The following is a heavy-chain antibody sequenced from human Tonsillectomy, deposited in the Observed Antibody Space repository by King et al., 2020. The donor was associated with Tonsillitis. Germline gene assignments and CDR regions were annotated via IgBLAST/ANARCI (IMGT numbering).Heavy chain of an antibody. J-gene: IGHJ4*02. CDR2: IRYDGSNK. D-gene: IGHD6-13*01. CDR1: GFTFSSYG. CDR3: GKDGASGAAGIDY. Sequence: VQLVESGGGVVQRGGSLRLSCAASGFTFSSYGMHWVRQAPGKGLEWVAFIRYDGSNKYYADSVKGRFTISRDNSKNTLYLQMNSLRAEDMAVYYCGKDGASGAAGIDYWGQGTLVIVSS. V-gene: IGHV3-30*02.